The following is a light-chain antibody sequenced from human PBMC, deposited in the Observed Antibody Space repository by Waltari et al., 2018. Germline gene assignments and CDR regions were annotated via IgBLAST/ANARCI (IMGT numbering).Light chain of an antibody. CDR3: QQFINYPFT. J-gene: IGKJ3*01. Sequence: AIQLTQSPSSLSASVGHRITITCRASQDIASALAWYVQKPGKAPQLLIYDASTLESGVPSRFSGSGSGTDFTLSISGLQPEDFATYYCQQFINYPFTFGPGTTVDIK. CDR1: QDIASA. CDR2: DAS. V-gene: IGKV1D-13*01.